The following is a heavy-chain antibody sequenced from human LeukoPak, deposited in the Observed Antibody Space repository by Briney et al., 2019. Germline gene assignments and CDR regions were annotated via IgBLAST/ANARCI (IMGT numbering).Heavy chain of an antibody. CDR1: GYTFATYW. D-gene: IGHD6-13*01. Sequence: MPGQCLTLSWTGSGYTFATYWIGSVSQMPGKCLDWGGIIYANDSDTKYSPAFQGQVTISAEKSISTAYLHWSSLKAADTAIYYCARISPDGSTNWYALSAFDMWGQGTMVTVSS. CDR2: IYANDSDT. J-gene: IGHJ3*02. CDR3: ARISPDGSTNWYALSAFDM. V-gene: IGHV5-51*03.